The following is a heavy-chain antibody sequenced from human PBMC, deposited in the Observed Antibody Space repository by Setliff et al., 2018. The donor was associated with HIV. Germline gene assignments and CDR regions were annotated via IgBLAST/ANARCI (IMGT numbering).Heavy chain of an antibody. J-gene: IGHJ5*02. CDR2: INTGNGDT. CDR1: GYTFTNYG. CDR3: ARVPGLGWYDP. V-gene: IGHV1-3*04. Sequence: GASVKVSCKASGYTFTNYGISWIRQAPGHPLEWMGWINTGNGDTEYSTKFQDRVTITMDTFATTAYMELSRLRPEDTGTYYCARVPGLGWYDPWGQGTLVTVSS.